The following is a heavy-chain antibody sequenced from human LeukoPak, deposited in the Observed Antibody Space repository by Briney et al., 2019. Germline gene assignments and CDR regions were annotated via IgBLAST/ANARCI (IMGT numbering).Heavy chain of an antibody. CDR2: ISYDGSDK. J-gene: IGHJ4*02. D-gene: IGHD5-12*01. CDR3: ARGGGKYSGYDFDY. CDR1: GFIFSDYA. Sequence: GRSLRLSCAASGFIFSDYAIHWVRQAPGKGLEWVALISYDGSDKYYADSVKGRFTISRDNSKNTLFVQMNSLRAEDTAVYYCARGGGKYSGYDFDYWGQGTLVTASS. V-gene: IGHV3-30*01.